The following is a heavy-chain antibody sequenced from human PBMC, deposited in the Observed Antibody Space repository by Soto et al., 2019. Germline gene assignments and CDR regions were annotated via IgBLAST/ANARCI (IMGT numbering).Heavy chain of an antibody. Sequence: QVQLGQSGAEVKKPGSSVKVSCKASGATFSGYAINWVRQAPGQGLEWLGRIVPIFETLNYAERFQGRVAITADESTTTVYMELTNLTHEDTAVYYCVVMGNVAVSNPRSFDYWGQGTQVTVSS. CDR3: VVMGNVAVSNPRSFDY. J-gene: IGHJ4*02. V-gene: IGHV1-69*18. CDR1: GATFSGYA. CDR2: IVPIFETL. D-gene: IGHD6-19*01.